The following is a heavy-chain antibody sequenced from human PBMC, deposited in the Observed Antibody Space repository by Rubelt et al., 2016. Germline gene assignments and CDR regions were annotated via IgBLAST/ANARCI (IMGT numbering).Heavy chain of an antibody. CDR3: ARGLRITMVRRVINYGMDL. D-gene: IGHD3-10*01. CDR2: INPNSGGT. V-gene: IGHV1-2*05. Sequence: QVQLVQSGAEVKKPGASVKVSCKASGYTFTGYYMHWVRQAPGQGLEWMGRINPNSGGTNYAQKFQGRVTMTRDTFISTAYREPRRLRSDDTVVYYCARGLRITMVRRVINYGMDLWGQGTTVTVSS. CDR1: GYTFTGYY. J-gene: IGHJ6*02.